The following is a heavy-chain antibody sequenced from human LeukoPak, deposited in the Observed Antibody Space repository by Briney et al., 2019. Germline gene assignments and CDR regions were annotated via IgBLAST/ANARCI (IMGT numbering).Heavy chain of an antibody. Sequence: SAPTLVEPTQTLTLTCTFSQFSLSASGVGVDWIRQPPGKALAWLALIYWDDDKRYSPSLKSRLTIPKDTSKNQVVLTMTNMDPVDTATYYCAHTRIAVAGYYFDYWGQGTLVTVSS. CDR2: IYWDDDK. CDR1: QFSLSASGVG. J-gene: IGHJ4*02. CDR3: AHTRIAVAGYYFDY. D-gene: IGHD6-19*01. V-gene: IGHV2-5*02.